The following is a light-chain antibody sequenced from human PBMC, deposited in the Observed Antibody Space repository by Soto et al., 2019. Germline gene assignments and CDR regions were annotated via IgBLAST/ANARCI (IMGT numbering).Light chain of an antibody. Sequence: DIVMTQSPDSLAVSLGERATINCKSSQSVLYSSNNKNYLAWYQQKPGQPPKLLIYWAPTRESGVPDRFSGSGSGTDFTLTISSLLAEDVEVYYCQQYYTAPFTFGGGTKVEIK. J-gene: IGKJ4*01. CDR1: QSVLYSSNNKNY. CDR2: WAP. V-gene: IGKV4-1*01. CDR3: QQYYTAPFT.